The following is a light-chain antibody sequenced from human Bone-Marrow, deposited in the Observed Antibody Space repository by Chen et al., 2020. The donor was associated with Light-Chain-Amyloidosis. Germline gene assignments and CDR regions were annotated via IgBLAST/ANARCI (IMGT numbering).Light chain of an antibody. CDR2: EDD. J-gene: IGLJ3*02. CDR3: QSYQGSSQGV. CDR1: SGSIATNY. Sequence: NFMLTQPHSVSESPGKTVIISCTRSSGSIATNYVQWYQQRPGSSPTTVIYEDDQRPSGVPDRFPGSIDRSYNSASLTISGLKTEDEADYYCQSYQGSSQGVFGGGTKLTVL. V-gene: IGLV6-57*01.